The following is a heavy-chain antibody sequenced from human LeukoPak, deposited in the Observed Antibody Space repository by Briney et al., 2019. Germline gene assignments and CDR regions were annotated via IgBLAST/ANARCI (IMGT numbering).Heavy chain of an antibody. Sequence: PGGSLRLSCAASGFTFRSYAMSWSRQAPGKGLEWVASINSDGSEGYYADVVKGRFTISRDNAKNSLYLQINSLRAEDTAVYYCARSSYSSSSSVWGQGTMVTVSS. J-gene: IGHJ3*01. D-gene: IGHD6-6*01. V-gene: IGHV3-7*03. CDR3: ARSSYSSSSSV. CDR1: GFTFRSYA. CDR2: INSDGSEG.